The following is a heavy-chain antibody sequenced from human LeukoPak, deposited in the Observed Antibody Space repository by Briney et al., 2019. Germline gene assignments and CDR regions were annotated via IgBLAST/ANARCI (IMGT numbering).Heavy chain of an antibody. J-gene: IGHJ1*01. V-gene: IGHV3-23*01. D-gene: IGHD3-22*01. CDR3: AKPLNYDSSGYYLGAEYFQH. CDR1: GFIFSSYA. Sequence: GGSLRLSCAASGFIFSSYAMSWVRQAPGKGLEWVSAISGSGGSTYYADSVKGRFTISRDNSKNTLYLQMNSLRAEDTAVYYCAKPLNYDSSGYYLGAEYFQHWGQGTLVTVSS. CDR2: ISGSGGST.